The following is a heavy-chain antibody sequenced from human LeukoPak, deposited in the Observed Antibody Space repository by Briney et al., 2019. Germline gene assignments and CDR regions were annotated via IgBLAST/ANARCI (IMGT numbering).Heavy chain of an antibody. CDR1: GFTVSSNY. V-gene: IGHV3-7*03. CDR3: ARDPIVVVPAAKRTNYYYYGMDV. J-gene: IGHJ6*02. D-gene: IGHD2-2*01. Sequence: GGSLRLSCAASGFTVSSNYLSWVRQAPGKGLEWVANIKQDGSEKYYVDSVKGRFTISRDNAKNSLYLQMNSLRAEDTAVYYCARDPIVVVPAAKRTNYYYYGMDVWGQGTTVTVSS. CDR2: IKQDGSEK.